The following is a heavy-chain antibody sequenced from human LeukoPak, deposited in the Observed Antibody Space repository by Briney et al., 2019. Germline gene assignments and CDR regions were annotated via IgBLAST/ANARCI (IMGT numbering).Heavy chain of an antibody. V-gene: IGHV4-61*02. CDR3: AREDRDAFDI. D-gene: IGHD3-22*01. Sequence: SETLSLTCTVSGGSISSGSYYWSWIRQPAGKGLEWIGRIYTSGSTNYNPSLKSRVTISVDTSKNQFSLKLSSATAADTAVYYCAREDRDAFDIWGQGTMVTVSS. CDR1: GGSISSGSYY. CDR2: IYTSGST. J-gene: IGHJ3*02.